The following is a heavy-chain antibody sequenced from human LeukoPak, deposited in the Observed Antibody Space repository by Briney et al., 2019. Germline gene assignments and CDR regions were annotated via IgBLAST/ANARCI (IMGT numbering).Heavy chain of an antibody. CDR1: GGSISSSSYY. Sequence: PSETLSLTCTVSGGSISSSSYYWGWIRQPPGKGLEWIGSIYYSGSTYYNPSLKGRVTISVDTSKNQFSLKLSSVTAADTAVYYCARRARIQLWWDVWGQGPTVTVSS. CDR2: IYYSGST. J-gene: IGHJ6*02. V-gene: IGHV4-39*01. CDR3: ARRARIQLWWDV. D-gene: IGHD5-18*01.